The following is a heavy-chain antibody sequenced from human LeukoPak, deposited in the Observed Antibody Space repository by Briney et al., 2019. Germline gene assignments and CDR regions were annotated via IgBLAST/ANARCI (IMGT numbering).Heavy chain of an antibody. CDR1: GYTFTSYG. D-gene: IGHD3-10*01. Sequence: ASVKVSCKASGYTFTSYGISWVRQAPGQGLEWMGWISAYNGNTNYAQKLQGRVTMTTDTSTSTAYMELRSLRSDDTAVYYCARDVVLLWFGELLTPNYYYGMDVWGQGTTVTVSS. V-gene: IGHV1-18*01. CDR3: ARDVVLLWFGELLTPNYYYGMDV. CDR2: ISAYNGNT. J-gene: IGHJ6*02.